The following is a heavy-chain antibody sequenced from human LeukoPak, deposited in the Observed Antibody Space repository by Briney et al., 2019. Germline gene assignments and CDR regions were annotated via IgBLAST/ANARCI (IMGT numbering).Heavy chain of an antibody. J-gene: IGHJ4*02. CDR2: IKSKTDGGTT. D-gene: IGHD6-13*01. CDR3: TLALAAGLFDY. CDR1: GFTFNKVW. Sequence: PGGSLRLSCAVSGFTFNKVWERWARRARGEALEWVGCIKSKTDGGTTDYAAPVKGRFTISRDDSKNTLYLQMSSLKTEDTAVYYCTLALAAGLFDYWGQGTLVTVSS. V-gene: IGHV3-15*01.